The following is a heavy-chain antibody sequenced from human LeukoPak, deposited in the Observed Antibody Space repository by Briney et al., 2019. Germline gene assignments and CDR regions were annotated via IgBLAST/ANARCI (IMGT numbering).Heavy chain of an antibody. V-gene: IGHV1-2*02. Sequence: ASVKVSCKASGYTFTGYYMHWVRQAPGQGLEWMGWINPNSGGTNYAQKFQGRVTMTRDTSISTAYMELSRLRSDDTAVYYCASSGYYDRSGYYTVSWGQGTLVTVSS. J-gene: IGHJ4*02. CDR1: GYTFTGYY. D-gene: IGHD3-22*01. CDR3: ASSGYYDRSGYYTVS. CDR2: INPNSGGT.